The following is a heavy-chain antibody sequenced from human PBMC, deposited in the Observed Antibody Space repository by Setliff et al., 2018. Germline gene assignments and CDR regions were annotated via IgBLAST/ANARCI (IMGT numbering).Heavy chain of an antibody. Sequence: SETLSLTCTVSGGSISSYYWSWIRQPPGKGLEWIGYIYYSGSTNYNPSLKSRVTISVDTSKDQFSLKLISMTAADTAVYYCARGRNVVARLLDSWGQGTLVTVSS. CDR1: GGSISSYY. D-gene: IGHD6-6*01. J-gene: IGHJ4*02. CDR2: IYYSGST. V-gene: IGHV4-59*12. CDR3: ARGRNVVARLLDS.